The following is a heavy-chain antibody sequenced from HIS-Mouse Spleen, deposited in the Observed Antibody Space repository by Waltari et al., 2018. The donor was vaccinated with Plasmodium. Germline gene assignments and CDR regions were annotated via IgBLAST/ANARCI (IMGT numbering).Heavy chain of an antibody. D-gene: IGHD6-13*01. V-gene: IGHV1-2*02. CDR2: INPNSGGT. Sequence: QVQLVQSGAEVKKPGASVKVSCKASGYTFTGYYMHWVRQAPGQGLEWMGWINPNSGGTNYAPQLQGRVTMTRDTSISTAYMELSRLRSDDTAVYYCARDLAAAGHFDYWGQGTLVTVSS. J-gene: IGHJ4*02. CDR1: GYTFTGYY. CDR3: ARDLAAAGHFDY.